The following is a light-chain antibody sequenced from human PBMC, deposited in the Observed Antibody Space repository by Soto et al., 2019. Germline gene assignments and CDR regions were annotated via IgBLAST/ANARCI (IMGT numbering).Light chain of an antibody. CDR2: EVS. J-gene: IGLJ1*01. CDR1: SSDVGGYNY. CDR3: SSYTSSSTLVV. V-gene: IGLV2-14*01. Sequence: QSALTQPASVSGSPGQSITISCTGTSSDVGGYNYVSWYQQHPGKAPKVMIYEVSNRPSGVSNRFSGSKSGNTASLTISGLLAEDEADYYCSSYTSSSTLVVFGTGTKVTVL.